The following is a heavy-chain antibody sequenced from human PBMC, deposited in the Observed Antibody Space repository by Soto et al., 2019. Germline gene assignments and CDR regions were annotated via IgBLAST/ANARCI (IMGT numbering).Heavy chain of an antibody. CDR2: TYYRSKWYN. Sequence: KQSQTLSLTCAISGDSVSSNSAAWNWIRQSPSRGLEWLGRTYYRSKWYNDYAVSVKSRITINPDTSKNQFSLQLNSVTPEDTAVYYCARENIAAAGIRYFDYWGQGTLVTVSS. V-gene: IGHV6-1*01. J-gene: IGHJ4*02. D-gene: IGHD6-13*01. CDR1: GDSVSSNSAA. CDR3: ARENIAAAGIRYFDY.